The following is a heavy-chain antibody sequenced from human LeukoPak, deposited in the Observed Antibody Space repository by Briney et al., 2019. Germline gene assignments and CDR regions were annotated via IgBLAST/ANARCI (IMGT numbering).Heavy chain of an antibody. V-gene: IGHV3-33*01. Sequence: GGPLRLSCAASGLTFTSYGMHGVRQAPGKGLEWVAVIWYDGSKKYYADSVKGRFTISRDNSKTTLYLQMNSMRAEDTAVYYCARAFSFYCGGECSLGYWGQGTLVTVSS. J-gene: IGHJ4*02. CDR1: GLTFTSYG. CDR3: ARAFSFYCGGECSLGY. D-gene: IGHD2-21*01. CDR2: IWYDGSKK.